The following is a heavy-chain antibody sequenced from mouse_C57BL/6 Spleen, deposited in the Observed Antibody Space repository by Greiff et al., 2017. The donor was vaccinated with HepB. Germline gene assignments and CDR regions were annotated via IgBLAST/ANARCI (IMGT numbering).Heavy chain of an antibody. V-gene: IGHV1-18*01. CDR3: AREAYYAMDY. CDR1: GYTFTDYN. CDR2: INPNNGGT. Sequence: EVQLQQSGPELVKPGASVKIPCKASGYTFTDYNMDWVKQSHGKSLEWIGDINPNNGGTIYNQKFKGKATLTVDKSSSTAYMELRSLTSEDTAVYYCAREAYYAMDYWGQGTSVTVSS. J-gene: IGHJ4*01.